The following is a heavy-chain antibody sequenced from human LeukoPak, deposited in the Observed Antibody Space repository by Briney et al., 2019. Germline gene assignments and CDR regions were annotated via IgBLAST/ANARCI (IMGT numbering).Heavy chain of an antibody. CDR3: ARAMVRGVITYYYGMDV. J-gene: IGHJ6*02. V-gene: IGHV3-30*03. CDR1: GFTFSSYG. D-gene: IGHD3-10*01. Sequence: PGRSLRLSCAASGFTFSSYGMHWVRQAPGKGLEWVAVISYDGSNKYYADSVKGRFTISRDNSKNTLYLQMNSPRAEDTAVYYCARAMVRGVITYYYGMDVWGQGTTVTVSS. CDR2: ISYDGSNK.